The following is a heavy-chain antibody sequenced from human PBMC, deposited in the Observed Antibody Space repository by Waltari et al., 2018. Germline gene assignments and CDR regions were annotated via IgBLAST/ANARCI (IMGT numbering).Heavy chain of an antibody. CDR1: GGSISSHY. Sequence: QVQLQESGPGLVKPSETLSLTCTVSGGSISSHYWNWIRQSPGKGLEWIGYIHHSGSATYNPSLKSRVTMSVDTSKNQFSLKLSSVTAADTAIYYCARVSFVEGMPAFDIWGQGTMVTVSS. V-gene: IGHV4-59*11. D-gene: IGHD2-2*01. CDR3: ARVSFVEGMPAFDI. CDR2: IHHSGSA. J-gene: IGHJ3*02.